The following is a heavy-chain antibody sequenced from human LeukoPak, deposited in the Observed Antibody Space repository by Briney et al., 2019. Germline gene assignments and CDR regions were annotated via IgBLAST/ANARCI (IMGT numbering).Heavy chain of an antibody. D-gene: IGHD3-10*01. J-gene: IGHJ1*01. CDR2: IYYSGST. V-gene: IGHV4-59*01. Sequence: SETLSLTCTVSGGSISSYYWSWIRQPPGKGLEWIGYIYYSGSTNYNPSLKSRVTISVDTSKNQFSLKLSSVTAADTAVYYCARDSGHGGLQHWGQGTLVTVSS. CDR1: GGSISSYY. CDR3: ARDSGHGGLQH.